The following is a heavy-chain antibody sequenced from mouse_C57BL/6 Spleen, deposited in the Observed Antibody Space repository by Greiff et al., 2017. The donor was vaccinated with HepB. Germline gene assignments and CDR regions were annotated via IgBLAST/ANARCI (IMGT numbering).Heavy chain of an antibody. Sequence: QVQLKQPGTELVKPGASVKLSCKASGYTFTSYWMHWVKQRPGQGLEWIGNINPSNGGTNYNEKFKSKATLTVDKSSSTAYMQLSSLTSEDSAVYYCARGGSSYPYAMDYWGQGTSVTVSS. CDR1: GYTFTSYW. CDR3: ARGGSSYPYAMDY. V-gene: IGHV1-53*01. J-gene: IGHJ4*01. CDR2: INPSNGGT. D-gene: IGHD1-1*01.